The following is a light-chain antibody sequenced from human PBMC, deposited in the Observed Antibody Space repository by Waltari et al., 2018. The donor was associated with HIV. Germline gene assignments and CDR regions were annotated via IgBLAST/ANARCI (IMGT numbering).Light chain of an antibody. CDR2: GAS. Sequence: EIVLTQSPATLSLSPGERATLPCRASQSVSSSLAWLQQKPGQAPRLLIYGASNRATGIPARFSGSGSGTDFTLTISSLEPEDFAVYYCQQRSNWPITFGQGTRLEIK. CDR3: QQRSNWPIT. J-gene: IGKJ5*01. V-gene: IGKV3-11*01. CDR1: QSVSSS.